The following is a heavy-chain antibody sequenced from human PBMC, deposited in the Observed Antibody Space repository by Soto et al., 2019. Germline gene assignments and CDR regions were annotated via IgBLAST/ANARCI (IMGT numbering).Heavy chain of an antibody. D-gene: IGHD2-21*02. CDR3: ARLRPLRETVS. J-gene: IGHJ5*02. V-gene: IGHV4-39*01. CDR2: IYYSGST. Sequence: SETLSLTCTVSGGSISSSSYYWGWIRQPPGKGLEWIGSIYYSGSTYYNPSLKSRVTISVDTSKNQFSLKLSSVTAADTAVYYCARLRPLRETVSWGQGTLVTVSS. CDR1: GGSISSSSYY.